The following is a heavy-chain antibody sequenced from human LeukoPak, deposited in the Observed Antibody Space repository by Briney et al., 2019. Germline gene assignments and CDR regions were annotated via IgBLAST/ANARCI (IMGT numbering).Heavy chain of an antibody. CDR1: GGSISSGGYS. J-gene: IGHJ4*02. D-gene: IGHD1-26*01. Sequence: MSSETLSLTCAVSGGSISSGGYSWSWIRQPPGKGLEWIGYIYHSGSTYYNPSLKSRVTISVDRSKNQFSLKLSSVTAADTAVYYCARSSGGYYFDYWGQETLVTVSS. CDR3: ARSSGGYYFDY. CDR2: IYHSGST. V-gene: IGHV4-30-2*01.